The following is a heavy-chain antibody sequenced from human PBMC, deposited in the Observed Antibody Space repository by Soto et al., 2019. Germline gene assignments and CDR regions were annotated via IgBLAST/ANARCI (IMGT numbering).Heavy chain of an antibody. J-gene: IGHJ1*01. CDR3: ASVKYYYDSSGYRSPEYFQH. D-gene: IGHD3-22*01. Sequence: QVQLQESGPGLVKPSETLSLTCTVSGASISSYYWSWIRQPPGKGLDWIGYFYYSGSPNYNPSFKSRGTMSVDTSKNQFSLKMSSVTAADTAVYYCASVKYYYDSSGYRSPEYFQHWGQGTLVTVSS. CDR1: GASISSYY. CDR2: FYYSGSP. V-gene: IGHV4-59*08.